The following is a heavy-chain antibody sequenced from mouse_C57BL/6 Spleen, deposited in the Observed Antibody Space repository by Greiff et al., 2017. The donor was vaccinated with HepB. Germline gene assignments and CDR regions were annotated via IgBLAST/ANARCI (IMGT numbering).Heavy chain of an antibody. Sequence: VQLQQSGAELVMPGASVKLSCKASGYTFTSYWMHWVKQRPGQGLEWIGEIDPSDSYTNYNQKFKGKSTLTVDKSSSTAYMQLSSLTSEDSAVYYCAYGTRYAMDYWGQGTSVTVSS. CDR1: GYTFTSYW. CDR2: IDPSDSYT. V-gene: IGHV1-69*01. D-gene: IGHD2-1*01. CDR3: AYGTRYAMDY. J-gene: IGHJ4*01.